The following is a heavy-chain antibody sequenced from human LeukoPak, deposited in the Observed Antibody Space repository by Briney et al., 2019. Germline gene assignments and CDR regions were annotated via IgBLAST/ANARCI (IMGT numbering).Heavy chain of an antibody. CDR3: AKASYDYGDYEPNEEDWFDP. V-gene: IGHV1-69*06. D-gene: IGHD4-17*01. CDR1: GYTFTGYY. J-gene: IGHJ5*02. CDR2: IIPIFGTA. Sequence: SVKVSCKASGYTFTGYYMHWVRQAPGQGLEWMGGIIPIFGTANYAQKFQGRVTITADKSTSTAYMELSSLRSEDTAVYYCAKASYDYGDYEPNEEDWFDPWGQGTLVTVSS.